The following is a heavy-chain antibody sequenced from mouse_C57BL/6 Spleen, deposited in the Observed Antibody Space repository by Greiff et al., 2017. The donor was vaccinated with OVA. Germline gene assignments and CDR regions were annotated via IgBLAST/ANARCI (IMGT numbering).Heavy chain of an antibody. CDR1: GYTFTSYW. Sequence: QVQLQQPGAELVKPGASVKMSCKASGYTFTSYWITWVKQRPGQGLEWIGDIYPGSGSTNYNEKFKSKATLTVDTSSNPAYMQLSSLTSEDSAVYYGAGDGYAWFAYWGQGTLVTVSA. J-gene: IGHJ3*01. V-gene: IGHV1-55*01. CDR2: IYPGSGST. D-gene: IGHD2-2*01. CDR3: AGDGYAWFAY.